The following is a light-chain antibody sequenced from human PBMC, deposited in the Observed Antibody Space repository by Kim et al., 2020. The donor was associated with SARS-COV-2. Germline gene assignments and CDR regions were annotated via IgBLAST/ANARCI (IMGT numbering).Light chain of an antibody. V-gene: IGKV1-39*01. CDR3: QQFNSYPAT. CDR2: GAS. CDR1: QKIDKY. J-gene: IGKJ5*01. Sequence: DIEMTQSPSSLSASVGDRVTITCRASQKIDKYLNWYQQKPGKAPRLLIYGASNLQSGVPSRFSGSGSGTDFTLTINSLQPEDFATYYCQQFNSYPATFGQGTRLEIK.